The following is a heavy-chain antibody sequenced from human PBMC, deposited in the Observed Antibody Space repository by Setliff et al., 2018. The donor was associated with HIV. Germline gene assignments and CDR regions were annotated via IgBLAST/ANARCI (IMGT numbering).Heavy chain of an antibody. CDR3: ARARRDWYNVRPCYFDL. D-gene: IGHD1-1*01. J-gene: IGHJ4*02. CDR1: GGSISSGGYY. V-gene: IGHV4-61*09. Sequence: PSETLSLTCTVSGGSISSGGYYWSWIRQPAGKGLEWIGHIYTSGSTKYNPSLKGRVTISVDTSKNQFSLTLSSVTAADTAVYYCARARRDWYNVRPCYFDLWGQGTPVTVSS. CDR2: IYTSGST.